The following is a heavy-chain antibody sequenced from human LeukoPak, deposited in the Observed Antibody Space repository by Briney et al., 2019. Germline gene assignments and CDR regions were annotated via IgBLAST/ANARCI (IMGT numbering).Heavy chain of an antibody. J-gene: IGHJ4*02. CDR2: IHPSTGNP. Sequence: GASVKVSCKASGYSFTNYAMNWVRQAPGQGLEWMGWIHPSTGNPTYAQGFTGRFVFSLDTSVGTTYLQISSLKAEDTAVYFCARAFQSLGGLSLPDYWGQGTLLTVSS. D-gene: IGHD3-16*02. V-gene: IGHV7-4-1*02. CDR1: GYSFTNYA. CDR3: ARAFQSLGGLSLPDY.